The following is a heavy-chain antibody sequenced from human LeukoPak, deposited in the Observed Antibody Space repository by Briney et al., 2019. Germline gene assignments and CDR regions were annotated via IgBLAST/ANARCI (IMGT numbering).Heavy chain of an antibody. CDR3: ARKRGAFPSL. CDR2: IFYNGNT. Sequence: SETLSLTCAVSGASFSSYYWSWLRQPPGKGLEWIAYIFYNGNTKYNPSLKSRVTISLDTSKNQFSLRLTSVTAADTAVYYCARKRGAFPSLWGPGTMVTVSS. J-gene: IGHJ3*01. D-gene: IGHD2/OR15-2a*01. V-gene: IGHV4-59*12. CDR1: GASFSSYY.